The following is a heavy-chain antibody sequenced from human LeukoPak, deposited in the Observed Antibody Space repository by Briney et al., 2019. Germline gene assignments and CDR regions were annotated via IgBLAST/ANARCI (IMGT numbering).Heavy chain of an antibody. V-gene: IGHV3-33*01. J-gene: IGHJ4*02. D-gene: IGHD3-22*01. CDR3: ARGIDSSGYSDY. CDR2: IWYDGSNK. CDR1: GFTFSSYG. Sequence: GGSLRLSCAASGFTFSSYGMHWVRQAPGKGLEWVAVIWYDGSNKYYADSVKGRFTISRDNSKNTLYLQMNSLRAEDTAVYYCARGIDSSGYSDYWGQGTLVTVS.